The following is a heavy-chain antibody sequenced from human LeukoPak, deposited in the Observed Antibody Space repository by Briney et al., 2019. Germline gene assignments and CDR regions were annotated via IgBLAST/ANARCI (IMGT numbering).Heavy chain of an antibody. D-gene: IGHD3-10*01. CDR1: GFAFSGYA. J-gene: IGHJ5*02. Sequence: PGGSLRLSCVASGFAFSGYAMSWVRQAPGKGLEWVSVISGSGGSTNYADSVKGRFTISRDNSKNTLYLQMNSLRAEDTAVYYCAKGSGSGSYGFDPWGQGTLVTVSS. CDR3: AKGSGSGSYGFDP. V-gene: IGHV3-23*01. CDR2: ISGSGGST.